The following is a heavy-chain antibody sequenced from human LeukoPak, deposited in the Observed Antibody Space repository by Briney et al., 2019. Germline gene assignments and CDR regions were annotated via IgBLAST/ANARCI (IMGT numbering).Heavy chain of an antibody. Sequence: PSETLSLTCTVSGYSISSGYYWGWIRQPPGKGLEWIGSIYHSGSTYYNPSLKSRVTISVDTSKNQFSLKLSSVTAADTAVYYCAREYSSGWYSSWYYYYYYMDVWGKGTTVTVSS. CDR2: IYHSGST. V-gene: IGHV4-38-2*02. CDR1: GYSISSGYY. D-gene: IGHD6-19*01. CDR3: AREYSSGWYSSWYYYYYYMDV. J-gene: IGHJ6*03.